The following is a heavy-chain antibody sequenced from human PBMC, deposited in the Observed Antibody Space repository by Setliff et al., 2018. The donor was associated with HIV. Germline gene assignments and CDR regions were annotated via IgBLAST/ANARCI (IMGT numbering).Heavy chain of an antibody. J-gene: IGHJ4*02. CDR2: FHYSGST. D-gene: IGHD3-22*01. CDR1: GGSISSGDYY. CDR3: ARGPNYFDSSGYSYYFDY. Sequence: SETLSLTCTVSGGSISSGDYYWSWIRQPPGKGLEWIGYFHYSGSTYYNPSLKSRVAISLDTSKNQFSLKLSSVTAADTAVYSCARGPNYFDSSGYSYYFDYWGQGTLVTVSS. V-gene: IGHV4-30-4*08.